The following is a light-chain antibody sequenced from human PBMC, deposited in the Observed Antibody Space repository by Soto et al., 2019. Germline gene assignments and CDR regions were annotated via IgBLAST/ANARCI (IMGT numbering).Light chain of an antibody. CDR2: GAS. J-gene: IGKJ1*01. CDR3: QQYNNWPWT. CDR1: QSVSYN. V-gene: IGKV3-15*01. Sequence: DIVLTQSPATLSVSPGERATLSCRASQSVSYNLAWYQQRPGQTPRLLIFGASTRATGTPARVSGSGSGTAFTLSISTLQSEDFAVYYCQQYNNWPWTFGQGTKVDIK.